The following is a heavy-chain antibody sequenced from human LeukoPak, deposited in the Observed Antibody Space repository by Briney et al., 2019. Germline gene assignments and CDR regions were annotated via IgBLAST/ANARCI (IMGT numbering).Heavy chain of an antibody. CDR1: GFTFSSYA. Sequence: GGSVSLSCAASGFTFSSYAMSWVRQAPGKGLEGVSAISGSGVTTYYADSVKGRFTISRDNSKNTLYLQMNSLRAEDTAVYYCAKDSDTSYSYDYWGQGTLVTVSS. CDR3: AKDSDTSYSYDY. J-gene: IGHJ4*02. V-gene: IGHV3-23*01. CDR2: ISGSGVTT. D-gene: IGHD5-18*01.